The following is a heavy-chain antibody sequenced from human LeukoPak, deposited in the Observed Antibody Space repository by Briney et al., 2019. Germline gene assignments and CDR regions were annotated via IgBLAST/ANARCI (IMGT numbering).Heavy chain of an antibody. CDR2: IYTSGST. Sequence: SQTLSLTCTVSGGSISSGSYYWSWIRQPAGKGLEWIGRIYTSGSTNYNPSLKSRVTISVDTSKNQFSLKLSSVTAADTAVYYCARDLYYYGSGSYVGLDYWGPGTLVTVSS. CDR1: GGSISSGSYY. J-gene: IGHJ4*02. V-gene: IGHV4-61*02. D-gene: IGHD3-10*01. CDR3: ARDLYYYGSGSYVGLDY.